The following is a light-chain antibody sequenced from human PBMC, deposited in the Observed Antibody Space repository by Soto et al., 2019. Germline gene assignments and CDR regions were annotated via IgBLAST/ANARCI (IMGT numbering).Light chain of an antibody. J-gene: IGKJ5*01. Sequence: ENVLTQSPGTLSLSPGERATLSCRAIQSVSSSYLAWYQQKPGQAPRLLIYGASSRATGIPDRFSGSGSGTDFTLTISRLEPEDFAMYYCHQYGSSPPVTFGQGTRLEMK. V-gene: IGKV3-20*01. CDR1: QSVSSSY. CDR2: GAS. CDR3: HQYGSSPPVT.